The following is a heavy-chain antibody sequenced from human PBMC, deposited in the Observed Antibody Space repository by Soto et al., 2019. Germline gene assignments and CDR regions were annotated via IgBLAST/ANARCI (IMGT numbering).Heavy chain of an antibody. CDR2: IIPVFGTA. Sequence: QAQLEQSGGEVKKPGSSVKVSCKASRVAFNKFIVTWVRQAPGLGLEWVGGIIPVFGTANYAQKFQGRVTITADESTSTSYMAANNLRSEDTAVYYCAKVRYSSPMGYYYGMDVWGQGTTVTVSS. J-gene: IGHJ6*02. CDR1: RVAFNKFI. D-gene: IGHD2-2*01. CDR3: AKVRYSSPMGYYYGMDV. V-gene: IGHV1-69*01.